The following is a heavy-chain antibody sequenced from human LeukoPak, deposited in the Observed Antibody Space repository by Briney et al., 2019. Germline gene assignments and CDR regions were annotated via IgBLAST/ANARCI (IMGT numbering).Heavy chain of an antibody. Sequence: PSESLSLTCAVSGYSISSGYSWGWIRQPPGKGLDWTGRIDHSGSTYYNPYLKSRVTISVDTSKNQFSLKLSSVTAADTAVYYCARIIIAYYDFWSGYPTIFDYWGQGTLVTVSS. D-gene: IGHD3-3*01. J-gene: IGHJ4*02. CDR1: GYSISSGYS. CDR2: IDHSGST. CDR3: ARIIIAYYDFWSGYPTIFDY. V-gene: IGHV4-38-2*01.